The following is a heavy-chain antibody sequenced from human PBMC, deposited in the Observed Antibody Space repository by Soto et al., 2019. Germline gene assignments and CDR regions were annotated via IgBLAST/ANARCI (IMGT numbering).Heavy chain of an antibody. CDR2: MNPNSGNT. V-gene: IGHV1-8*01. J-gene: IGHJ5*02. D-gene: IGHD3-3*01. Sequence: ASVKVSCKASGYTFTSYDINWVRQATGQGLEWMGWMNPNSGNTGYAQKFQGRVTMTRNTSISTAYMELSSLRSEDTAVYYCARGLYYDFWSGSNWFDPWGEGTLVTVSS. CDR1: GYTFTSYD. CDR3: ARGLYYDFWSGSNWFDP.